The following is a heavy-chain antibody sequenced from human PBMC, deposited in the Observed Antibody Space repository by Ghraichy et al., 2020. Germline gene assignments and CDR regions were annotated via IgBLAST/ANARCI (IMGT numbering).Heavy chain of an antibody. CDR1: GFTFSSYA. J-gene: IGHJ4*02. CDR3: TSQNGGSNWNYAY. D-gene: IGHD1-7*01. Sequence: GGSLRLSCAASGFTFSSYAMSWVRQAPGKGLEWVSAISGSGGSTYYADSVKGRFTISRDNSKNTLYLQMNSLRAEDTAVYYCTSQNGGSNWNYAYWGQGTLVTVSS. V-gene: IGHV3-23*01. CDR2: ISGSGGST.